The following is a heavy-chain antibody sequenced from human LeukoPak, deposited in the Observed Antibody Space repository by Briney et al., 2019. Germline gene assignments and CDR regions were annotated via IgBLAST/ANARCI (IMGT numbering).Heavy chain of an antibody. CDR1: GGSVSSGSHY. Sequence: SETLSLTCTVSGGSVSSGSHYWSWIRQPPGKGLEWIGYIYYSGSTNYNPSLKSRVTISVDTSKNQFSLKLSSVTAADTAVYYCARVLIYYDSSGYYVPTAFDIWGQGTMVTVSS. CDR3: ARVLIYYDSSGYYVPTAFDI. J-gene: IGHJ3*02. CDR2: IYYSGST. V-gene: IGHV4-61*01. D-gene: IGHD3-22*01.